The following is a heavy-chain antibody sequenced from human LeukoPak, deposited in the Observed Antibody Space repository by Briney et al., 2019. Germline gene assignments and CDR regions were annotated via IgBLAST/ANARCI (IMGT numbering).Heavy chain of an antibody. V-gene: IGHV4-59*01. CDR1: GDSISIYC. CDR2: IYYSGST. CDR3: ARKCTDGSCYSH. D-gene: IGHD2-15*01. J-gene: IGHJ4*02. Sequence: KPSETLSLTCSVSGDSISIYCWGWIRQAPGKGLEWIGYIYYSGSTNCNPSLKSRVTMSVDTSKNQFSLKLSSVIDADTALYYCARKCTDGSCYSHWGQGTLVTVSS.